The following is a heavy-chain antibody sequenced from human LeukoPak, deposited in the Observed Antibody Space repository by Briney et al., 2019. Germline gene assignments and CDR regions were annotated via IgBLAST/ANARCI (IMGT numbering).Heavy chain of an antibody. J-gene: IGHJ4*02. V-gene: IGHV3-64*01. CDR1: GFTFSSYA. CDR2: ITTNGGST. CDR3: ARGKGVYCGGDCSALDY. D-gene: IGHD2-21*02. Sequence: GGSLRLSCAASGFTFSSYAMHWVRQAPGMGLEYVSAITTNGGSTYYANSVKDRFTISRDNSKNTLYIQMGSLRAEDMAVYYCARGKGVYCGGDCSALDYWGQGTLVTVSS.